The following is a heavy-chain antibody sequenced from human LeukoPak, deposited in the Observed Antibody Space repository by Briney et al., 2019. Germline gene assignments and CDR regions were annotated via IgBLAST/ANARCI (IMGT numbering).Heavy chain of an antibody. CDR2: INHFGST. CDR3: ARGRRAYCSHGVCYTGYFYYYYMDV. V-gene: IGHV4-34*01. D-gene: IGHD2-8*01. Sequence: SETLSLTCAVYGGSSSGYYWSWIRQPPGKGLEWIGEINHFGSTNYNPSLKSRVSISVDASKNQFSLKVHSVTAADTAVYFCARGRRAYCSHGVCYTGYFYYYYMDVWDTGATVTVSS. CDR1: GGSSSGYY. J-gene: IGHJ6*03.